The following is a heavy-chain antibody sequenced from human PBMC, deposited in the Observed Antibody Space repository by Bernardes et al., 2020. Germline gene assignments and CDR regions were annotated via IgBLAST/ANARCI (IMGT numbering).Heavy chain of an antibody. CDR3: ARASPYTILGLDFHYGMDV. Sequence: WGSLRPSFVVSGLTFSSYAMHWVRQAPVLCLEWAAMIWFHGSCQYHADSVKGRFTVSRDNPKNTLYLQIYGLRAEDTAVYYCARASPYTILGLDFHYGMDVWGKGTTVTVSS. J-gene: IGHJ6*04. V-gene: IGHV3-33*01. CDR2: IWFHGSCQ. D-gene: IGHD3-3*01. CDR1: GLTFSSYA.